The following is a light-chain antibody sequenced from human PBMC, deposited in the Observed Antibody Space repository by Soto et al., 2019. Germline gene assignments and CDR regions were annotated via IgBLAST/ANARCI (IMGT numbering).Light chain of an antibody. Sequence: EIVLTQSPATLSLSPGERATLSCRASQSVHNYLAWYQQKPGQAPRLLIYHASTRATGIPARFSGSGSGTEFTLTISSLQSEDFAVYYCQQYNNWPPLTFGGGTKV. V-gene: IGKV3-15*01. J-gene: IGKJ4*01. CDR2: HAS. CDR3: QQYNNWPPLT. CDR1: QSVHNY.